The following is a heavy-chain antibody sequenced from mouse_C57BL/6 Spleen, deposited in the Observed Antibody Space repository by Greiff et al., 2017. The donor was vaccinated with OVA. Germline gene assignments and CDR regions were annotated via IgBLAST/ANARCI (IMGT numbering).Heavy chain of an antibody. CDR3: ARWECTTVVATRDD. CDR2: IDPSDSYT. J-gene: IGHJ2*01. Sequence: QVQLQQSGAELVKPGASVKLSCKASGYTFTSYWMQWVKQRPGPGLEWIGEIDPSDSYTNYNQKFKGKATLTVDTSSSTAYMQLSSLTSEDSAGYYCARWECTTVVATRDDWGQGTTLTVSS. D-gene: IGHD1-1*01. V-gene: IGHV1-50*01. CDR1: GYTFTSYW.